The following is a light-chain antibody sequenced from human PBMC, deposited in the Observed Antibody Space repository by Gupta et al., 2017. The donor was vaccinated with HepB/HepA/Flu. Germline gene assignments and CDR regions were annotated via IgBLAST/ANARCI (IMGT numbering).Light chain of an antibody. Sequence: SALTQPASVAASPGQSITISCAGIGSDFGDFDHVAWYRQHPGRAPKLLISDVSNRPAGVSSRFSGSKSGNTASLTISGLQAEAEGDYYCSSFTYTPSLVVFGGGTKVTVL. CDR3: SSFTYTPSLVV. J-gene: IGLJ2*01. V-gene: IGLV2-14*03. CDR2: DVS. CDR1: GSDFGDFDH.